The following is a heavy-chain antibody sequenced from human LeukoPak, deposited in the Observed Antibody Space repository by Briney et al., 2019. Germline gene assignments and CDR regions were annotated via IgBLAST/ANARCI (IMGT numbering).Heavy chain of an antibody. J-gene: IGHJ4*02. Sequence: PGGSLRLSCAASGFTFSSYEMNWARQAPGKGLEWGSYISSNGSPIYYADSVRGRFTISRDNAKNSLYLQMSSLRAEDTAVYYCARASLYYDSGAYYRGIDYWGQGTLVTVSS. V-gene: IGHV3-48*03. D-gene: IGHD3-22*01. CDR3: ARASLYYDSGAYYRGIDY. CDR1: GFTFSSYE. CDR2: ISSNGSPI.